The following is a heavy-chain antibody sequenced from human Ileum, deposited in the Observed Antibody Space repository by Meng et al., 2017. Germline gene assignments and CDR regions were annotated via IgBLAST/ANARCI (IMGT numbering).Heavy chain of an antibody. V-gene: IGHV4-34*01. CDR2: INHSGNT. CDR3: ARGREQQLVRGFGY. D-gene: IGHD6-6*01. CDR1: GGSFSCYY. J-gene: IGHJ4*02. Sequence: GPGLLKPPETLPPTGAVYGGSFSCYYWSLIRQSPGKGLEWIGEINHSGNTNYNPSLKSRVTLSLDTSKNHFSLNLTSVTAADTAVYYCARGREQQLVRGFGYWGQGTLVTVSS.